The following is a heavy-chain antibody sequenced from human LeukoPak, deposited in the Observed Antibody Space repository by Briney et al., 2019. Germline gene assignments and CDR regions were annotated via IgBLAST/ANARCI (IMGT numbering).Heavy chain of an antibody. J-gene: IGHJ5*02. D-gene: IGHD2-2*01. Sequence: QTGGSLRLSCAASGFTFSSYAMHWVRQAPGKGLEWVAVISYDGSNKYYADSVKGRFTISRDNSKNTLYLQMNSLRAEDTAVYYCARDRHSLVVPARSSFDPWGQGTLVTVSS. CDR2: ISYDGSNK. CDR1: GFTFSSYA. V-gene: IGHV3-30-3*01. CDR3: ARDRHSLVVPARSSFDP.